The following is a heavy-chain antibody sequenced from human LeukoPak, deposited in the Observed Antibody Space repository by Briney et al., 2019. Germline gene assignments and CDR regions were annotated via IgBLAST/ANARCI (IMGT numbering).Heavy chain of an antibody. V-gene: IGHV3-48*01. CDR3: ARDQNEADIVVVIAASHAFDI. CDR2: ISSSSSTI. CDR1: GFTFSSYS. D-gene: IGHD2-15*01. J-gene: IGHJ3*02. Sequence: PGGSPRLSCAASGFTFSSYSMNWVRQAPGKGLEWVSYISSSSSTIYYADSVKGRFTISRDNAKNSLYLQMNSLRAEDTAVYYCARDQNEADIVVVIAASHAFDIWGQGTMVTVSS.